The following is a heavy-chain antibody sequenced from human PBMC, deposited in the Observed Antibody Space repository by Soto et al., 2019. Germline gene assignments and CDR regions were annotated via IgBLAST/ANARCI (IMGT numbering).Heavy chain of an antibody. CDR3: ARGGPRFWSGYYKYFDY. CDR2: ISAYNGNT. J-gene: IGHJ4*02. CDR1: GYTFTSYG. D-gene: IGHD3-3*01. Sequence: ASVKVSCKASGYTFTSYGISWVRQAPGQGLEWMGWISAYNGNTNYAQKLQGRVTMTTDTSTSTAYMELRSLRSDDTAVYYCARGGPRFWSGYYKYFDYWGQGTLVTVSS. V-gene: IGHV1-18*01.